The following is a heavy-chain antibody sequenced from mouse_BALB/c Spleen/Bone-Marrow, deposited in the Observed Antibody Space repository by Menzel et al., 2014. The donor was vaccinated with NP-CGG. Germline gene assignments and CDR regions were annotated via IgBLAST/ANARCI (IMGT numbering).Heavy chain of an antibody. CDR2: INPSNGGT. V-gene: IGHV1-53*01. D-gene: IGHD3-3*01. J-gene: IGHJ3*01. CDR3: IRSAGTRFAY. CDR1: GYTFTSYY. Sequence: QVQLQQPGTELVKPGASVKLSCKASGYTFTSYYMFWVKQRPGQGLEWIGEINPSNGGTVFNEKFKSKVTLTVDKSSSTAYIQLSGLTSEDSAVYYCIRSAGTRFAYWGQGTLVTVS.